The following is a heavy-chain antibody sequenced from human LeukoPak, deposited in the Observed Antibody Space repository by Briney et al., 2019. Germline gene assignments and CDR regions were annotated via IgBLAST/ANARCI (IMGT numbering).Heavy chain of an antibody. J-gene: IGHJ6*02. CDR2: IVVGSGNT. CDR1: GFTFTSSA. Sequence: ASVKVSCKASGFTFTSSAMQWVRQARGQRLEWIGWIVVGSGNTNYAQKFQERVTITRDMSTSTAYMELSSLRSEDTAVYYCARDYVVPAAIIGYYYGMDVWGQGTTVTVSS. D-gene: IGHD2-2*01. CDR3: ARDYVVPAAIIGYYYGMDV. V-gene: IGHV1-58*02.